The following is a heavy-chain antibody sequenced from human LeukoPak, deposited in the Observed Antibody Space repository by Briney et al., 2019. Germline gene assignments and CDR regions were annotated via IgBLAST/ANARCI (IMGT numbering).Heavy chain of an antibody. D-gene: IGHD6-13*01. V-gene: IGHV3-7*03. CDR1: GFTFSSYA. J-gene: IGHJ4*02. CDR3: ARHPNSNWDY. CDR2: INEGGNEK. Sequence: GGSLRLSCAASGFTFSSYAMSWVRQVPGKGLEWVVNINEGGNEKNYVDSVKGRFTASRDNAQNSPYLQMNSLRVEDTAVYYCARHPNSNWDYWGQGTLVTVSS.